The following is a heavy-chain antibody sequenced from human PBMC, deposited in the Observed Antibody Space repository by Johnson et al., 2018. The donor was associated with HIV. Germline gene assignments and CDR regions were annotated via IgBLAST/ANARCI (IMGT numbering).Heavy chain of an antibody. CDR2: ISSSGSST. CDR1: GFTFNKYW. CDR3: ARDATPRGCDDVVYAFDL. J-gene: IGHJ3*01. D-gene: IGHD6-19*01. Sequence: QVQLVESGGGLVQPGGSLRLSCAASGFTFNKYWMSWVRQAPGKGLEFLSYISSSGSSTYYIDSVKGRFTISRDNAKNSLYLQMNSLRAEDTVDYYCARDATPRGCDDVVYAFDLWGRGTVVTVSS. V-gene: IGHV3-11*04.